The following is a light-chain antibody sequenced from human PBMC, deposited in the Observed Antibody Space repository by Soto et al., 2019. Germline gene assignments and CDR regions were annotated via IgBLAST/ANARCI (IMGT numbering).Light chain of an antibody. CDR1: LSVLYSSNNKNY. V-gene: IGKV4-1*01. CDR3: QQYYSTPVT. J-gene: IGKJ2*01. CDR2: WAS. Sequence: DIVMTQSPDSLAVSLGERATINCKSSLSVLYSSNNKNYLAWYQQKPGQPPKLLIYWASTRESGVPDRFSGSGSGTYFTLTISSLQAEDVSVYYCQQYYSTPVTFGQGTKLEIK.